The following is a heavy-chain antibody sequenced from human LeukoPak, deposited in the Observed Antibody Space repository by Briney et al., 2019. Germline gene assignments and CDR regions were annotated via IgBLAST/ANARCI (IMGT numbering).Heavy chain of an antibody. CDR3: ARHSYTGTMATYYFDY. D-gene: IGHD1-7*01. CDR2: IYYSGSA. Sequence: PSETLSLTCTVSGGSISSSSYYWGWIRQPPGKGLEWIGSIYYSGSAYYNPSLKSRLTISVDTSKNQFSLKLSSVTAADTAVYYCARHSYTGTMATYYFDYWSQGTLVTVSS. J-gene: IGHJ4*02. CDR1: GGSISSSSYY. V-gene: IGHV4-39*01.